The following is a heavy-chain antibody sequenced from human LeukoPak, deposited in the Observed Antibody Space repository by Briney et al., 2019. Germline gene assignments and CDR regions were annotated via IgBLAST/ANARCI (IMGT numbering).Heavy chain of an antibody. CDR3: ARPGIAVAGEFFDY. J-gene: IGHJ4*02. D-gene: IGHD6-19*01. CDR2: IRSSSSYI. CDR1: GFTFSNYS. Sequence: GGSLRLSCAASGFTFSNYSMNWVRQAPGKGLEWVSFIRSSSSYIYYADSVKGRFTISRDNAKNSLYLQMNSLRAEDTAVYYCARPGIAVAGEFFDYWGQGTLVTVSS. V-gene: IGHV3-21*01.